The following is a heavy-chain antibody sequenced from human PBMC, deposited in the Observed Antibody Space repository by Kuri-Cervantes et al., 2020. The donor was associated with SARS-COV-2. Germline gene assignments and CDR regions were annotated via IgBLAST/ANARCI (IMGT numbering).Heavy chain of an antibody. CDR1: GYSFTNYW. CDR2: IYPADSDT. D-gene: IGHD4-11*01. V-gene: IGHV5-51*01. J-gene: IGHJ2*01. CDR3: ARPLYSNYDLVFWYFDL. Sequence: ETLSLTCKGSGYSFTNYWIGWVRQMPGKGLEWMGIIYPADSDTRYSPSFQGQVTISADKSISTAYLQWSSLKASDTAVYYCARPLYSNYDLVFWYFDLWGRGTLVTVSS.